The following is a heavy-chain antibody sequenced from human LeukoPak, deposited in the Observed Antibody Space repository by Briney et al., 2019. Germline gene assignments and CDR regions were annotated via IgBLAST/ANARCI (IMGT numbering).Heavy chain of an antibody. D-gene: IGHD6-19*01. CDR3: ARSLLVGIAVAGIFDY. Sequence: GGSLRLSCAASGFTVSSNYMSWVRQAPGKGLEWVSVIYSGGSTYYADSVKGRFTISRDNSKNTLYLQMNSLRAEDTAVYYCARSLLVGIAVAGIFDYWGQGTLVTVSS. J-gene: IGHJ4*02. V-gene: IGHV3-66*01. CDR2: IYSGGST. CDR1: GFTVSSNY.